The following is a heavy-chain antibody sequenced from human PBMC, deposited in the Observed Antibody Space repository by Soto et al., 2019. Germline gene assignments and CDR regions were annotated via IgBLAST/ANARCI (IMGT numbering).Heavy chain of an antibody. CDR3: ARATADTYIDT. J-gene: IGHJ4*02. Sequence: ASVKVSCKASGYTFTGYYMHWVRQAPGQGLEWMGIINTSGGSTSYAQKFQGRVTMTTDTSTSTAYMELRSLRSDDTAVYYCARATADTYIDTCCQGTLLTVSS. CDR2: INTSGGST. D-gene: IGHD5-18*01. V-gene: IGHV1-46*01. CDR1: GYTFTGYY.